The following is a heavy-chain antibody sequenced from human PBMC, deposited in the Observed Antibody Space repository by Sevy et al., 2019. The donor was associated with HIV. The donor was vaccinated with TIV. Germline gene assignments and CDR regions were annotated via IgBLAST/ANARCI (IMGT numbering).Heavy chain of an antibody. Sequence: GGSLRLSCAVSGFSFDSYGMTWVRQAPGKGLEWVSGISGSGTRTYYADSVKGRFSISRDNSKNRLYLQMNSLRSEDTAIVYGGKGGGGHYDPDEIGYYFYYYNMDVWGKGTTVTVSS. CDR2: ISGSGTRT. CDR3: GKGGGGHYDPDEIGYYFYYYNMDV. V-gene: IGHV3-23*01. J-gene: IGHJ6*03. D-gene: IGHD3-22*01. CDR1: GFSFDSYG.